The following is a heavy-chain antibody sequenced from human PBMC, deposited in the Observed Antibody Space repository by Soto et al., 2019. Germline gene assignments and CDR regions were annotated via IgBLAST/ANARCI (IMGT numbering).Heavy chain of an antibody. V-gene: IGHV1-69*15. CDR1: GGTFSNYA. CDR3: AKDGGKDGYFGNSFDP. J-gene: IGHJ5*02. Sequence: QVQLLQSGAEVKKPGSSVKVSCKASGGTFSNYAITWVRQAPGQGLEWLGRIIPIFGSTNFAQKFQGRVTLTADESTTTVYMELSSLRSDDTAVYFCAKDGGKDGYFGNSFDPWGQGILVTVSS. D-gene: IGHD5-18*01. CDR2: IIPIFGST.